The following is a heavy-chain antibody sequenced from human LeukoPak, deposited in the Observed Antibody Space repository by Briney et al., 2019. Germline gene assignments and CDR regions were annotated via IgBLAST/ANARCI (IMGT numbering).Heavy chain of an antibody. CDR1: GYSFTGYY. CDR2: INPNSGGT. V-gene: IGHV1-2*02. CDR3: ARGPYSGDWHFDF. J-gene: IGHJ4*02. D-gene: IGHD6-19*01. Sequence: ASVKVSCKASGYSFTGYYMHWVRQAPGQGLEWMGWINPNSGGTNYAQKFQGRVTMTRDTSISTVSMELSSLRFEDTAVYYCARGPYSGDWHFDFWGQGTLVTVSS.